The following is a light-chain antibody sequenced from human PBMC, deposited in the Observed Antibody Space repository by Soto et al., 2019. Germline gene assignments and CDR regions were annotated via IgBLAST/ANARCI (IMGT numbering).Light chain of an antibody. CDR2: VGS. CDR1: QSLLHSSGNNY. J-gene: IGKJ4*01. CDR3: MQARQTPLT. V-gene: IGKV2-28*01. Sequence: DVVMTQSPLSLPVTPGESASISCRSSQSLLHSSGNNYLDWYLQKPVQSPQLLIYVGSNRDPGVTDKFSGSGSGTDFTLKISRVEAEDVGVYYCMQARQTPLTFGGGTKVEIK.